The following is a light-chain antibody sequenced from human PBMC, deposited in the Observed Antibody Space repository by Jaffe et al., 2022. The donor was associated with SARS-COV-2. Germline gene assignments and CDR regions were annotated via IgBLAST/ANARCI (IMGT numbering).Light chain of an antibody. CDR2: DSD. CDR3: QSYDSSLSPWV. J-gene: IGLJ3*02. Sequence: QSVLTQPPSVSGAPGQRVTITCTGSNSNIGAGFHVHWYQQRPGMAPELLIFDSDSRPPGVPDRFSGSQSGTSASLAISGLQTEDEADYYCQSYDSSLSPWVFGGGTKLTVL. CDR1: NSNIGAGFH. V-gene: IGLV1-40*01.